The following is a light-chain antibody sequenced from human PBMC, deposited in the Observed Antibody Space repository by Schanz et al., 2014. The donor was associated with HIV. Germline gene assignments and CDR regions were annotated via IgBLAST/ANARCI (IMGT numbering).Light chain of an antibody. V-gene: IGLV1-40*01. Sequence: QSVLTQPPSLSGAPGQRVSLSCNGTSSNIGAGYDVHWYQQFTGRAPKLLIFDDSSRPSGVPDRFSGSKSGTAASLAITGLQADDEADYYCQSYDSSLSGVVFGGGTKLTVL. CDR2: DDS. CDR3: QSYDSSLSGVV. J-gene: IGLJ2*01. CDR1: SSNIGAGYD.